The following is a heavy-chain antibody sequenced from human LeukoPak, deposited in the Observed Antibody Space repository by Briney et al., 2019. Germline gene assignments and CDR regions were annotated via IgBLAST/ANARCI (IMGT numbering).Heavy chain of an antibody. CDR1: GGSISTYY. J-gene: IGHJ6*03. V-gene: IGHV4-59*01. Sequence: SESPSLTCTVSGGSISTYYWSWIRQPPGKGLEWIGNIYYSGSTNYNPSLKSRVTISVDTSKNQFSLKLSSVTAADTAVYYCTRGSIAYYYMDVWGKGTTVTISS. CDR2: IYYSGST. CDR3: TRGSIAYYYMDV. D-gene: IGHD3-22*01.